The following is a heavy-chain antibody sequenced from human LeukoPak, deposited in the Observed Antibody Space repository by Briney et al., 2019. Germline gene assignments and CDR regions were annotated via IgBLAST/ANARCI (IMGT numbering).Heavy chain of an antibody. CDR1: GFTVSSNY. J-gene: IGHJ4*02. D-gene: IGHD5-12*01. CDR2: ISGGGDST. Sequence: PGGSLRLSCAASGFTVSSNYMSWVRQAPGKGLEWVSAISGGGDSTYYADSVKGRFTISRDNSKNTLYLQMNSLRAEDTAVYYCAKDGGYDFDYWGQGTLVTVSS. CDR3: AKDGGYDFDY. V-gene: IGHV3-23*01.